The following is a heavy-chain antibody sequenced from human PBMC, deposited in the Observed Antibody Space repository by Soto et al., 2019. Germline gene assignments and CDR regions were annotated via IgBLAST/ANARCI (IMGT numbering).Heavy chain of an antibody. CDR3: AREPLT. Sequence: QVQLQESGPGLVKPSQTLSLTCTVSGGYISTGGYYWSWIRQHPGKGLEWIGCIYDSGNTYYNPSHKRRVTISVDPSKNQSSLTLSSVTAADTAVYYCAREPLTGGQGTLVTVSS. CDR2: IYDSGNT. V-gene: IGHV4-31*03. CDR1: GGYISTGGYY. J-gene: IGHJ4*02.